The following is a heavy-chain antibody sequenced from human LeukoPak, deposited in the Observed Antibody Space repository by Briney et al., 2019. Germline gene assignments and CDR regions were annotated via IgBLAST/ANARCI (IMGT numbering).Heavy chain of an antibody. CDR2: IYYSGTT. D-gene: IGHD4-23*01. CDR3: ARVSDGGPIDY. J-gene: IGHJ4*02. V-gene: IGHV4-59*12. Sequence: PSETLSLTCTVSGGSMSRYYWGWVRQPPGKGLEWIGYIYYSGTTNYNPSLKSRVTISVDKSKNQFSLKLSSVTAADTAVYYCARVSDGGPIDYWGQGTLVTVSS. CDR1: GGSMSRYY.